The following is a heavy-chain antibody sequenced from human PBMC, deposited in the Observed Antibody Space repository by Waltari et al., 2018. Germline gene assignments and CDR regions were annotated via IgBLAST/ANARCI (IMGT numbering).Heavy chain of an antibody. V-gene: IGHV4-39*07. CDR1: GGSISSSSYY. J-gene: IGHJ4*02. CDR2: IYYSGST. CDR3: ARETVAGGWGFDY. D-gene: IGHD6-19*01. Sequence: QLQLQESGPGLVKPSETLSLTCTVSGGSISSSSYYWGWIRQPPGKGLEWIGSIYYSGSTYYNPSLKSRVTISVDTSKNQFSLKLSSVTAADTAVYYCARETVAGGWGFDYWGQGTLVTVSS.